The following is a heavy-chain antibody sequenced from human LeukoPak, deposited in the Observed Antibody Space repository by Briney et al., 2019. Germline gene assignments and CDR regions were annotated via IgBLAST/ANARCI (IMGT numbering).Heavy chain of an antibody. CDR1: GFTFSTYG. Sequence: GGSLRLSCAASGFTFSTYGMNWVRQAPGKGLQWVSSISPGGDPTFYTNSVKGRFTISRDNARYALHLQMSSLRAEDTPVHYCARAPLTVLTLKWSEGTLVTV. J-gene: IGHJ1*01. CDR2: ISPGGDPT. D-gene: IGHD2-21*02. CDR3: ARAPLTVLTLK. V-gene: IGHV3-21*01.